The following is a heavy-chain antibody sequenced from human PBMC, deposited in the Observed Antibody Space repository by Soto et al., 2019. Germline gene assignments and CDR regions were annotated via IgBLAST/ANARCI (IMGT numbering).Heavy chain of an antibody. Sequence: QVQLVESGGGVVQPGRSLRLSCAASGFTFSSYGMHWVRQAPGKGLEWVAVIWYDGSNKYYADSVKGRFTISRDNSKNTLYLQMNSLRAEDTAVYYCARDSGYYDILTGYYLFNPWGQGILVTVSS. CDR3: ARDSGYYDILTGYYLFNP. CDR1: GFTFSSYG. V-gene: IGHV3-33*01. J-gene: IGHJ5*02. D-gene: IGHD3-9*01. CDR2: IWYDGSNK.